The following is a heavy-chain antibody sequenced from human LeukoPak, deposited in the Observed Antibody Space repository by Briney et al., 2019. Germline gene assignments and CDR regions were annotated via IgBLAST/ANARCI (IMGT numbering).Heavy chain of an antibody. CDR3: AGTYFDFRRGGAFDI. Sequence: SETLSLTCSVSGVSISSDYWSWIRQSPGKGLELIGRAYYLGNTNYSPSLRSRVIISVDMSKNQFSLTLTSMTAADTAVYYSAGTYFDFRRGGAFDIWGQGTIVTVSS. CDR1: GVSISSDY. J-gene: IGHJ3*02. V-gene: IGHV4-59*05. D-gene: IGHD3-3*01. CDR2: AYYLGNT.